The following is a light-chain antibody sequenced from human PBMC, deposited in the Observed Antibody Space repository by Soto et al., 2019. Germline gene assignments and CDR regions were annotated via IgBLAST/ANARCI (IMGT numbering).Light chain of an antibody. CDR1: QGVSNW. CDR2: GAS. CDR3: QQANNFPYT. V-gene: IGKV1-12*01. Sequence: DIQMTQSPSSVSASVGDRVTITCRASQGVSNWLAWYQQKPGKAPKLLIYGASTLRRGVPSRYRGSGSGADFTFTISSLQPEDFATYYCQQANNFPYTFGQGTKLEIK. J-gene: IGKJ2*01.